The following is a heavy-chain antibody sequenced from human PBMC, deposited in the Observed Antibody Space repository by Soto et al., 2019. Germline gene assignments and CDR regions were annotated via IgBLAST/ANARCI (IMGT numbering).Heavy chain of an antibody. CDR1: GYSFAGYW. CDR3: PRQIYEVDIGHNCQDYCDY. Sequence: SLDSSGEGSGYSFAGYWITWVRQKPGKGLEWMGRIDPSDSQTYYSPSFRGHVTISATKSITTVFLQWSSLRASDTAMYYCPRQIYEVDIGHNCQDYCDYRCQGSPVTVSS. D-gene: IGHD5-12*01. J-gene: IGHJ4*02. V-gene: IGHV5-10-1*01. CDR2: IDPSDSQT.